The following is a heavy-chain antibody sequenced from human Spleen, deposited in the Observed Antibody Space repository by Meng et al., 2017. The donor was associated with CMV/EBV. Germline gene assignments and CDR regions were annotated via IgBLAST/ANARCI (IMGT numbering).Heavy chain of an antibody. CDR2: IGTSATTT. V-gene: IGHV3-11*01. Sequence: GGSLRLSCAASGFTFSDHYMSWIRQAPGKGLEWVSYIGTSATTTNYADSVKGRFTISRDNNKNSLYLQMNSLRAEDTALYYCAKGYSGNYYAFDYWGKGTLVTVSS. D-gene: IGHD1-26*01. CDR3: AKGYSGNYYAFDY. CDR1: GFTFSDHY. J-gene: IGHJ4*02.